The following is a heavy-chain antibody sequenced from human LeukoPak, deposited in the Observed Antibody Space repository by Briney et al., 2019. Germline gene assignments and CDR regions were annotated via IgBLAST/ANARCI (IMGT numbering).Heavy chain of an antibody. CDR2: INHSGST. CDR3: ARDFGFITFDY. V-gene: IGHV4-34*01. D-gene: IGHD3-22*01. CDR1: GGSFSGYY. J-gene: IGHJ4*02. Sequence: PSETLSLTCAVYGGSFSGYYWSWIRQPPGKGLEWIGEINHSGSTNYNPSLKSRVTISVDTSKNQFSLKLSSVTAADTAAYYCARDFGFITFDYWGQGTLVTVSS.